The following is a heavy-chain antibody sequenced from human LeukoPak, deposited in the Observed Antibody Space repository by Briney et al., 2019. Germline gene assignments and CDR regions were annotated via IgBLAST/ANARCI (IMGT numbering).Heavy chain of an antibody. CDR1: GFILTSVS. V-gene: IGHV3-21*01. D-gene: IGHD1-1*01. CDR2: IGHVAGDI. J-gene: IGHJ4*01. CDR3: ARDPYTGSMFDY. Sequence: GGSVRLLCAPCGFILTSVSMRGLRRATGKARECFAFIGHVAGDIFYADSVKGRFNSSRDDAKGSVYLQMNSLRVDDTAVYFCARDPYTGSMFDYWGHGTLVTVSS.